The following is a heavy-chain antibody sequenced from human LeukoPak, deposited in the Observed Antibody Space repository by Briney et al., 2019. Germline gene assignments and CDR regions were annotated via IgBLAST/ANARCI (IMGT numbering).Heavy chain of an antibody. CDR2: IYHSGST. CDR1: GGSISSSNW. D-gene: IGHD3-3*01. V-gene: IGHV4-4*02. J-gene: IGHJ4*02. CDR3: ARAPTIFGVVSFFDY. Sequence: SETLSLTCAVSGGSISSSNWWSWVRQPPGKGLEWIGEIYHSGSTNYNPSLKSRVTISVDTSKNQFSLKLSSVTAADTAVYYCARAPTIFGVVSFFDYWGQGTLVTVSS.